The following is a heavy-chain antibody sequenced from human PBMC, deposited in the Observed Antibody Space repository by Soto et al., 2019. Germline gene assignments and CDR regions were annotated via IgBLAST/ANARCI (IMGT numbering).Heavy chain of an antibody. V-gene: IGHV4-31*03. CDR2: ISSSGST. CDR1: GDSIGGVGY. J-gene: IGHJ5*02. D-gene: IGHD2-21*02. Sequence: SETLSLTCTASGDSIGGVGYWSWIRQFPGKGLEWIGCISSSGSTYYNPALNNRISLSLDTSQNQFSLKLLSVTAADTAIYYCARSGVTGIVIPSHWFDPWGQGTLVTVSS. CDR3: ARSGVTGIVIPSHWFDP.